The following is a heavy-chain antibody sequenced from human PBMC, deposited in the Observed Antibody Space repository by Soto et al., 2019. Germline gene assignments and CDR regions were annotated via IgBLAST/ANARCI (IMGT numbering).Heavy chain of an antibody. D-gene: IGHD6-19*01. CDR1: GYSFTSYW. CDR2: IYPGDSDT. V-gene: IGHV5-51*01. CDR3: ATQGSPNYYSYYGMDV. Sequence: GESLKSSCKGSGYSFTSYWIGWVRQMPGKGLEWMGIIYPGDSDTRYSPSFQGQVTISADKSISTAYLQWSSPKASDTAMYYCATQGSPNYYSYYGMDVWGQGTTVTVSS. J-gene: IGHJ6*02.